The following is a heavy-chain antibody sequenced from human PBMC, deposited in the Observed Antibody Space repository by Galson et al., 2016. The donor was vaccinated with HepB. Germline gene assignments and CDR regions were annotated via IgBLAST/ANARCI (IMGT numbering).Heavy chain of an antibody. Sequence: SVKVSCKASGYTFSSYFMHWVRQAPGQGLEWMGVMNPNGNKISYAQKFESGVTMTRDTSTSTVYMELNSLRSEDTAVYYCVREILGVVYWGHGSLVTVSS. CDR3: VREILGVVY. CDR1: GYTFSSYF. V-gene: IGHV1-46*01. CDR2: MNPNGNKI. D-gene: IGHD3-3*01. J-gene: IGHJ4*03.